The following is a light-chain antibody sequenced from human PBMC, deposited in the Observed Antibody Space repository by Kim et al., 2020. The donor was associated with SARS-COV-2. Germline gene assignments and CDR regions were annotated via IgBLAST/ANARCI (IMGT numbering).Light chain of an antibody. J-gene: IGKJ1*01. CDR3: QQYNNWPLT. CDR1: QSISSY. CDR2: GAS. Sequence: EIVMTQSPATLSVSPGERATLSCRASQSISSYLAWYQQKPGQAPRLLIYGASTRATVIPATFSGSGSGTEFTLTISSLQSEDFAVYYCQQYNNWPLTFGQGTKVDIK. V-gene: IGKV3-15*01.